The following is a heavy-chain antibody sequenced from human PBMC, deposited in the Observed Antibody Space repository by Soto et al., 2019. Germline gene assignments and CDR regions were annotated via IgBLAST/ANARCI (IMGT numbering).Heavy chain of an antibody. D-gene: IGHD6-19*01. Sequence: SVKVSCKASGGTFSSYAISWVRQAPGQGLEWMGGIIPIFGTANYAQKFQGRVTITADESTSTAYMELSSLRSEDTAVYYCARRGVQEDSSVWYRYYYYYYGMDVWGQGTTVTVSS. J-gene: IGHJ6*02. CDR3: ARRGVQEDSSVWYRYYYYYYGMDV. CDR2: IIPIFGTA. V-gene: IGHV1-69*13. CDR1: GGTFSSYA.